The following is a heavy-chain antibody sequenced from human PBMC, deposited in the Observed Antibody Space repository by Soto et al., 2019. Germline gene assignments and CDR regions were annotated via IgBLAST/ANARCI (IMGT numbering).Heavy chain of an antibody. J-gene: IGHJ6*03. CDR2: ISWNSGSI. Sequence: EVQLVESGGGLVQPGRSLRLSCAASGFTFDDYAMHWVRQAPGKGLEWVSGISWNSGSIGYADSVKGRFTISRDNAKNSLYLQMNSLRAEDTALYYCAKLPQEHDYYYYYMDVLGKGTTVTVSS. CDR3: AKLPQEHDYYYYYMDV. V-gene: IGHV3-9*01. CDR1: GFTFDDYA.